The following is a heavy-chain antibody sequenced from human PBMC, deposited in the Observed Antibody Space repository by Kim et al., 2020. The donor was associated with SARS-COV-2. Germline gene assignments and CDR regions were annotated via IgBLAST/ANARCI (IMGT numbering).Heavy chain of an antibody. V-gene: IGHV3-74*01. J-gene: IGHJ6*01. CDR1: GFIFSSYW. Sequence: GGSLRLSCAASGFIFSSYWMRWVRQAPGKGLVCVSRIYTDESSTKNAASVNGRFTISRANAANTLYLQLNSLRPEDTAASYYARTHVSGVWCRGNYDYY. CDR2: IYTDESST. D-gene: IGHD6-19*01. CDR3: ARTHVSGVWCRGNYDYY.